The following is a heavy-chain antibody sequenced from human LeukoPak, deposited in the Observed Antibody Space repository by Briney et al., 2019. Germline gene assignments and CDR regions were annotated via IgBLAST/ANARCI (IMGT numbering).Heavy chain of an antibody. CDR2: SNTDGSIT. CDR3: ARQGYSSGDMDV. V-gene: IGHV3-74*03. Sequence: GGSLRLSCATTGFTFTSYWMNWVRQVPGKGLVWVSRSNTDGSITTYVGSVKGRFTISRDNAKNTMYLQMNSLRVEDTAVYYCARQGYSSGDMDVWGKGTTVTVS. CDR1: GFTFTSYW. D-gene: IGHD2-15*01. J-gene: IGHJ6*03.